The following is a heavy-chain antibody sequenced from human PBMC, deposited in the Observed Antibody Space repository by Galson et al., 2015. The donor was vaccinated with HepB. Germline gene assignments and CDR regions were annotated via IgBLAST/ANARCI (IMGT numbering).Heavy chain of an antibody. Sequence: SLRLSCAASGFTFSSYAMSWVRQAPGTGLEWVSAISGSGGSNYYADSVKGRFTISRDNSKITLYLQMNSLRAEYTAVYYCASEGSLGPTARVYYYYYYGMDVWGQGTTVTVSS. J-gene: IGHJ6*02. CDR2: ISGSGGSN. V-gene: IGHV3-23*01. D-gene: IGHD4-11*01. CDR3: ASEGSLGPTARVYYYYYYGMDV. CDR1: GFTFSSYA.